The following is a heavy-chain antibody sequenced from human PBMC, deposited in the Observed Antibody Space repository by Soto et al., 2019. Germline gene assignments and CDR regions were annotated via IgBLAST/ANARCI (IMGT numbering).Heavy chain of an antibody. CDR1: GFSLKTTGVG. V-gene: IGHV2-5*02. Sequence: SGPTLVNPTQTLTLTRTISGFSLKTTGVGVGWIRQPPGKALEWLAIIYWDDDKRYSPSLKSRLTITKDTSKNQVVLTMTNMDPVDTATFYCAHRRARNDIAAFDYWGQGTLVTVSS. J-gene: IGHJ4*02. CDR3: AHRRARNDIAAFDY. CDR2: IYWDDDK. D-gene: IGHD6-25*01.